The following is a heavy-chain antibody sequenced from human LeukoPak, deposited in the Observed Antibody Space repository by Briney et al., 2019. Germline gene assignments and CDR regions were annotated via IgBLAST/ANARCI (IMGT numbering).Heavy chain of an antibody. CDR1: GFTFTNYA. V-gene: IGHV3-23*01. D-gene: IGHD2-2*02. CDR3: AKENKDTYTYYFDS. CDR2: IGGSGGST. J-gene: IGHJ4*02. Sequence: GGSLRLSCAASGFTFTNYAMSWVRQAPGKGLECVSAIGGSGGSTYYADSVKGRFTISRDNSKNTLYLQTNSLRAEDTAVYYCAKENKDTYTYYFDSWGQGTLVTVSS.